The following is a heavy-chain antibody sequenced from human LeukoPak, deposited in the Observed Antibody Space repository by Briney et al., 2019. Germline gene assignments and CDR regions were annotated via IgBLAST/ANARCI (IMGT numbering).Heavy chain of an antibody. V-gene: IGHV3-48*02. J-gene: IGHJ4*02. Sequence: PGRSLRPSCAASRFAFSTYSMNWVRHPPGKWLEWVSYITSTSATKYYADSVKGRFTVSRDNAKSSLFLQMNSLRDEDTAVYYCVRDGGVLDCWGQGTLVTVSS. D-gene: IGHD3-16*01. CDR1: RFAFSTYS. CDR3: VRDGGVLDC. CDR2: ITSTSATK.